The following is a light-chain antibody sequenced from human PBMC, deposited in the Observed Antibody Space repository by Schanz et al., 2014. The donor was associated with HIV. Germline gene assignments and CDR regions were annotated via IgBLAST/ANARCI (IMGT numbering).Light chain of an antibody. CDR3: QQCYSTPPT. CDR1: QSILSSY. CDR2: WAS. J-gene: IGKJ4*01. Sequence: DIVMTQSPDSLAVSLGERATINCKSSQSILSSYLTWYQQKPGQPPKLLIYWASTRQSGVPDRFSGSGTGTGFTLTISGLQAEDVAVYYCQQCYSTPPTFGGGTKVEIK. V-gene: IGKV4-1*01.